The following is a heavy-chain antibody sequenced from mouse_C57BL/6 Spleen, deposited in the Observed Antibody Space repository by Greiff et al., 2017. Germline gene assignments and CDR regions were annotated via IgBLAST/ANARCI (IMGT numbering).Heavy chain of an antibody. Sequence: QVHVKQPGAELVMPGASVKLSCKASGYTFTSYWMHWVKQRPGQGLEWIGEIDPSDSYTNYNQKFKGKSTLTVDKSSSTAYMQLSSLTSEDSAVYYCAINYYGRGYFDYWGQGTTLTVSS. CDR2: IDPSDSYT. CDR1: GYTFTSYW. D-gene: IGHD1-1*01. CDR3: AINYYGRGYFDY. V-gene: IGHV1-69*01. J-gene: IGHJ2*01.